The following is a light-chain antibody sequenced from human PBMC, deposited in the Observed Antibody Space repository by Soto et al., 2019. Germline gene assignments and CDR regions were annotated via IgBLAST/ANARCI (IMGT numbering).Light chain of an antibody. CDR2: SNN. V-gene: IGLV1-44*01. CDR1: SPNIGGNT. CDR3: AAWDDSLNGYV. Sequence: QSVLTQPPSTSGTPRQRGTISCSGNSPNIGGNTVNWYQQLPGTAPKLLIYSNNQRPSGVPDRFSGSKSGTSASLAISGLQSEDEADYYCAAWDDSLNGYVFGTGTKVTVL. J-gene: IGLJ1*01.